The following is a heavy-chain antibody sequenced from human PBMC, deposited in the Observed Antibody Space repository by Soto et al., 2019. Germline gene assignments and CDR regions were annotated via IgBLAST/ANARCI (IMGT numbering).Heavy chain of an antibody. Sequence: SVKVSCKASGFTFTSSAVQWVRQARGQRLEWIGWIVVGSGNTNYAQKFQERVTITRDMSTSTAYMELSSLRSEDTAVYYCGAGWLRFLGWSPQPSYGMDVGGKGTTVTVS. V-gene: IGHV1-58*01. CDR2: IVVGSGNT. CDR1: GFTFTSSA. J-gene: IGHJ6*04. D-gene: IGHD3-3*01. CDR3: GAGWLRFLGWSPQPSYGMDV.